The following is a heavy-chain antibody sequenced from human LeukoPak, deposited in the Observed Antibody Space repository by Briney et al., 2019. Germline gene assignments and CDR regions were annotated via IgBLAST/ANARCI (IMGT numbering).Heavy chain of an antibody. J-gene: IGHJ4*02. D-gene: IGHD6-19*01. CDR1: GFTFSSYA. V-gene: IGHV3-23*01. Sequence: PGGSLRLSCAASGFTFSSYAMSWVRQAPGKGLEWVSAISGSGGSTYYADSVKGRFTISRDNSKNTLYLQMNSLRAEDTAVYYCAAGPSDSSGFDYWGQGTLVTVSS. CDR2: ISGSGGST. CDR3: AAGPSDSSGFDY.